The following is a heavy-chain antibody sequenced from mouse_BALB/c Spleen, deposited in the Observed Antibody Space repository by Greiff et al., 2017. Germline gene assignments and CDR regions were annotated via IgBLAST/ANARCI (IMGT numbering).Heavy chain of an antibody. CDR1: GFTFTDYY. CDR2: IRNKANGYTT. CDR3: AREGSAWFAY. Sequence: EVQLVESGGGLVQPGGSLRLSCATSGFTFTDYYMSWVRQPPGKALEWLGFIRNKANGYTTEYSASVKGRFTISRDNSQSILYLQMNTLRAEDSATYYCAREGSAWFAYWGQGTLVTVSA. J-gene: IGHJ3*01. V-gene: IGHV7-3*02.